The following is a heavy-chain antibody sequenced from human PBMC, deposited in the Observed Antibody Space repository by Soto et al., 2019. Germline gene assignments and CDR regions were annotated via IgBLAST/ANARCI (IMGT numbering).Heavy chain of an antibody. J-gene: IGHJ6*03. D-gene: IGHD2-2*01. Sequence: GASVKVSCKASGYTFTGYYMHWVRQAPGQGLEWMGWINPNSGGTNYAQKFQGWVTMTRDTSISTAYMELSSVTAADTAVYYCARRKYQLLASYYYYYMDVWGKGTTVTVSS. V-gene: IGHV1-2*04. CDR1: GYTFTGYY. CDR3: ARRKYQLLASYYYYYMDV. CDR2: INPNSGGT.